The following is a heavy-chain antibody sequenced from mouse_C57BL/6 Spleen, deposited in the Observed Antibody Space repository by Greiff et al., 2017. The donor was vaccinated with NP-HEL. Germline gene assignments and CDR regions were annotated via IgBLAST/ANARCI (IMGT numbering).Heavy chain of an antibody. J-gene: IGHJ3*01. D-gene: IGHD2-5*01. V-gene: IGHV1-74*01. CDR3: AFPYYSNYGGFAY. Sequence: VQLQQPGAELVKPGASVKVSCKASGYTFTSYWMHWVKQRPGQGLEWIGRIHPSDSDTNYNQKFKGKATLTVDKSSSTAYMQLSSLTSEDSAVDYCAFPYYSNYGGFAYWGQGTLVTVSA. CDR1: GYTFTSYW. CDR2: IHPSDSDT.